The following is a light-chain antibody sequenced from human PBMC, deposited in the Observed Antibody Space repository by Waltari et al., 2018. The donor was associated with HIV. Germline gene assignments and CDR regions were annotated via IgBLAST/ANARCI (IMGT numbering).Light chain of an antibody. V-gene: IGLV3-21*04. Sequence: SYVLTQPPSVSVAPGKTARITCGGNNIGRKSVHWYQQRPGQAPMLVIYYDRDRPSGIPERFSGSNSGNTATLTISRVEAGDEADYYCQVRDSRSDPVVFGGGTKLTAL. CDR1: NIGRKS. CDR3: QVRDSRSDPVV. J-gene: IGLJ2*01. CDR2: YDR.